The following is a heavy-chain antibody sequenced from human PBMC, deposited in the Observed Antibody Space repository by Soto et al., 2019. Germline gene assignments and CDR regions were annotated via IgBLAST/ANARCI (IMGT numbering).Heavy chain of an antibody. V-gene: IGHV1-2*02. CDR2: ISPNSGGT. CDR3: GRGRSGELVVFY. D-gene: IGHD1-7*01. J-gene: IGHJ4*02. Sequence: QVQLVQSGAEVKKSGASVKVSCKASGYTFTGYYIHWVRQAPGQGFEWMGEISPNSGGTKYAQKFQGRVTMTRDTSISTVCMELSNLSPDDTAVYYCGRGRSGELVVFYWGQGTLVTVYS. CDR1: GYTFTGYY.